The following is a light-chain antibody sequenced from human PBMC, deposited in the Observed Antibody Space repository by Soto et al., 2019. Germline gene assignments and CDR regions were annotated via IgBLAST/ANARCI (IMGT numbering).Light chain of an antibody. CDR2: DAS. J-gene: IGKJ2*01. CDR3: QQRFNWPPYT. Sequence: EIVLTQSPATLSLSPGERATLSCRASQSVSIFLAWYQQKPGQAPRLLIYDASNRATGVPPRFSGTGSGTDFTLTISSLEPEDSAVYYCQQRFNWPPYTFGQGTKLEIK. CDR1: QSVSIF. V-gene: IGKV3-11*01.